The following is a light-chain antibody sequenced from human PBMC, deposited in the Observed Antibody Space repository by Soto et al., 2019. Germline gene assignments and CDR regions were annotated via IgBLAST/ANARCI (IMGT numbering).Light chain of an antibody. Sequence: QSVLTQPPSTSGPPGHRVTISCSGTSSNIGSSTVNWYQQIPGTAPKLLIYGNDQRPSGVPDRFSGSKSGTSVFLAISGLQSEDEADYYCTAWDDSLSAVVFGGGTKLTVL. CDR2: GND. V-gene: IGLV1-44*01. CDR1: SSNIGSST. J-gene: IGLJ2*01. CDR3: TAWDDSLSAVV.